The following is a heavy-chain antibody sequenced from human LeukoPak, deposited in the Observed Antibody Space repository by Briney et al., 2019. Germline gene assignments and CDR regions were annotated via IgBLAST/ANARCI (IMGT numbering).Heavy chain of an antibody. D-gene: IGHD1-26*01. Sequence: GESLKISFKGSGYSFSSYWIVWVRQMPGKGREWMGIIYPGDSDTRYSPSFQGQVTISADKSISTAYLQWTSLKASDTAMYYCARQGGSYWSHFDHWGQGTLVTVSS. J-gene: IGHJ4*02. CDR1: GYSFSSYW. CDR3: ARQGGSYWSHFDH. CDR2: IYPGDSDT. V-gene: IGHV5-51*01.